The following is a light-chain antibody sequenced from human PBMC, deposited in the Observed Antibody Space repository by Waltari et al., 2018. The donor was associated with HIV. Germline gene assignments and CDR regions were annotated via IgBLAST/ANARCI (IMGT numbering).Light chain of an antibody. Sequence: QSVLTQPPSASGTPGQRVTISCSGSSSNIGSNYVYWYQQLPGTAPKPLIYRNNQRPSGVPDLFSGSKSGTSASLAISGLRSEDEADYYCAAWDDSLSGVVIGGGTKLTVL. V-gene: IGLV1-47*01. CDR1: SSNIGSNY. CDR3: AAWDDSLSGVV. CDR2: RNN. J-gene: IGLJ2*01.